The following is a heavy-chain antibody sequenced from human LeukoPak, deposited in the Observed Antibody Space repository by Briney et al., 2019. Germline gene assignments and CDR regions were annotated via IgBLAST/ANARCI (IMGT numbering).Heavy chain of an antibody. CDR3: VKYGGRFQFDP. CDR2: ISYDGSKK. CDR1: GFTFSSYG. V-gene: IGHV3-30*02. D-gene: IGHD3-10*01. J-gene: IGHJ5*02. Sequence: PGGSLRLSCAASGFTFSSYGTHWVRQAPGKGLEWVAFISYDGSKKYYPDSVRGRFTISRDISKNTLYVEMNSLRGDDTAVYYCVKYGGRFQFDPWGQGTLVTVSS.